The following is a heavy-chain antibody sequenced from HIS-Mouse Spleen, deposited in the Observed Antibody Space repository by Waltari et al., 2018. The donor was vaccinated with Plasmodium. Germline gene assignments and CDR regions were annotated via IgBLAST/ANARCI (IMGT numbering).Heavy chain of an antibody. CDR2: ISSSSSYI. V-gene: IGHV3-21*01. CDR3: ARDPPLSITGDLDAFDI. Sequence: EVQLVESGGGLVKPGGSLRLSCAASGFTFSSYTIHWVRQAPGKGLEWVSSISSSSSYIYYADSVKGRFTISRDNAKNSLYLQMNSLRAEDTAVYYCARDPPLSITGDLDAFDIWGQGTMVTVSS. CDR1: GFTFSSYT. J-gene: IGHJ3*02. D-gene: IGHD7-27*01.